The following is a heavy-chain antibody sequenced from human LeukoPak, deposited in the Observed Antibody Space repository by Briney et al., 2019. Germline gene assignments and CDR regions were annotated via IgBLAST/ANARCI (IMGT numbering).Heavy chain of an antibody. CDR1: GFSFDDYA. D-gene: IGHD5-18*01. V-gene: IGHV3-9*01. Sequence: GRSLRLSCAASGFSFDDYAMHWVRQAPGKGLEWVSGISWNSGKKGYADSVKGRFTISRDNAKNSLYLQMNSLRPEDTAFYYCVKDSRDYSYGYFFGPDYWGQGTLVTVSS. J-gene: IGHJ4*02. CDR3: VKDSRDYSYGYFFGPDY. CDR2: ISWNSGKK.